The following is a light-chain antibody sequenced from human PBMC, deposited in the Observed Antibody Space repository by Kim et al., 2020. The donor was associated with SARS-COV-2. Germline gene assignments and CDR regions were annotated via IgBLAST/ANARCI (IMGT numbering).Light chain of an antibody. CDR2: RNS. CDR3: QVWDSSTVV. Sequence: VVVGQTDRITCGGNNIGSKNVHWYKQKPGQATVLVIYRNSNRPSGITERFSGSNSGNTATLTISRAQAGDEADYYCQVWDSSTVVFGGGTQLTVL. J-gene: IGLJ2*01. V-gene: IGLV3-9*01. CDR1: NIGSKN.